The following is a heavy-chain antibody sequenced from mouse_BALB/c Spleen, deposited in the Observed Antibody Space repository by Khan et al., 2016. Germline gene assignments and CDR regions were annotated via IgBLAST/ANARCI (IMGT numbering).Heavy chain of an antibody. D-gene: IGHD2-3*01. CDR1: GYSITSDYA. Sequence: EVQLQESGPGLVKPSQSLSLTCTVTGYSITSDYAWNWIRQFPGSKLEWMGYINFSGSTSYNPSLKSRISISRVTPKNQFFLQLNSVTTEDTATYYCTRGYYYFDYWGQGTTLTVSS. J-gene: IGHJ2*01. CDR3: TRGYYYFDY. CDR2: INFSGST. V-gene: IGHV3-2*02.